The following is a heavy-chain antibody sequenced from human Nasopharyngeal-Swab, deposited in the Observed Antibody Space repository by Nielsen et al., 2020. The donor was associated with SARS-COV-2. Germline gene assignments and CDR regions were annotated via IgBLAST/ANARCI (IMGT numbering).Heavy chain of an antibody. J-gene: IGHJ4*02. CDR2: MSPTSGKT. D-gene: IGHD5-18*01. V-gene: IGHV1-8*01. CDR3: ATPGYRSGHYFFDN. Sequence: ASVKVSCKATEYIFSTFDINWARQATGQGLEWMGWMSPTSGKTESAQKFQGRITMTRDTSTSTAYMELSSLTSEDTAIYYCATPGYRSGHYFFDNWGQGTLVTVSS. CDR1: EYIFSTFD.